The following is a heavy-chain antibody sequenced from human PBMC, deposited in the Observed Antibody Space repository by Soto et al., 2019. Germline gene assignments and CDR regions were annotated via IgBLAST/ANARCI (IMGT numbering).Heavy chain of an antibody. CDR2: ISGYNGNT. V-gene: IGHV1-18*01. Sequence: QVQLVQSGAEVKKPGASVKVSCKASGYTFSSYGITWVRQAPGQGPERMGWISGYNGNTKYAQKFQDRVTMATDTSTSKAYMDLRSLSSDDTAVYYCARAASSSAFFYGMDVWGQGTTVTVSS. J-gene: IGHJ6*02. CDR3: ARAASSSAFFYGMDV. D-gene: IGHD6-13*01. CDR1: GYTFSSYG.